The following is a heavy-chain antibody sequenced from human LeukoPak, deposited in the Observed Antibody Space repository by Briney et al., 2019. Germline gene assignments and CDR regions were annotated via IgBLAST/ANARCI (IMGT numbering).Heavy chain of an antibody. CDR3: ARRGASVDY. J-gene: IGHJ4*02. Sequence: GGSLRLSCAASGFTFSRLAMTWVRQAPGKGLEWVSTISASGTYYADAVKGRFTISRDNSRNTLSLQMDSLRSDDTAVYYCARRGASVDYWGQGTLVTVSS. CDR1: GFTFSRLA. V-gene: IGHV3-23*01. CDR2: ISASGT.